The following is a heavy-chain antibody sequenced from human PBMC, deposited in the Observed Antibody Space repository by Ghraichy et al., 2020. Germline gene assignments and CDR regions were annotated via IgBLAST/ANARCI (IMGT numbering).Heavy chain of an antibody. V-gene: IGHV3-9*01. CDR1: GFTFDNYA. D-gene: IGHD2-2*01. CDR3: AKAGCSSTTCYANC. J-gene: IGHJ4*02. CDR2: ITWDSGSM. Sequence: GGSLRLSCAASGFTFDNYAMHWFRQAPGKGLEWVSSITWDSGSMVYADSVKGRFTISRDNAKNSLYLHMNSLRAEDTALYYCAKAGCSSTTCYANCWGQGTLVTVSS.